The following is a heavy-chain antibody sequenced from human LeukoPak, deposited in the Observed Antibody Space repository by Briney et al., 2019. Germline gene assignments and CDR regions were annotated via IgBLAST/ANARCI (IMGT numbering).Heavy chain of an antibody. CDR2: IYTSGST. V-gene: IGHV4-61*02. J-gene: IGHJ5*02. CDR1: GGSISSGSYY. Sequence: SQTLSLTCTVSGGSISSGSYYWSWIRQPAGKGLEWIGRIYTSGSTNYNPSLKSRVTISVDTSKNQFSLKLSSVTAADTAVYYCARLLRYFDWSPRGWFDPWGQGTLVTVSS. D-gene: IGHD3-9*01. CDR3: ARLLRYFDWSPRGWFDP.